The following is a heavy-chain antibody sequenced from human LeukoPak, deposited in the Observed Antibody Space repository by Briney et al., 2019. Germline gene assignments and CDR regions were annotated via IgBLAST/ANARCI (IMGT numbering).Heavy chain of an antibody. Sequence: PGGSLRLSCAASGFPVNSNHMSWVRQGPGKGLEWVSVIYSGGSTYYADSVKGRFTISRDNSKNTLYLQMNSLRAEDTAVYYCASHSSSWYGFDYWGQGTLVTVSS. D-gene: IGHD6-13*01. J-gene: IGHJ4*02. V-gene: IGHV3-53*01. CDR2: IYSGGST. CDR1: GFPVNSNH. CDR3: ASHSSSWYGFDY.